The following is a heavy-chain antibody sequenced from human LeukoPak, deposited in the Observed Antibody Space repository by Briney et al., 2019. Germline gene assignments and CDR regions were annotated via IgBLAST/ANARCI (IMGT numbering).Heavy chain of an antibody. V-gene: IGHV4-30-4*01. J-gene: IGHJ4*02. Sequence: PSQTLSLTCTVSGGSISSGDYYWSWIRQPPGKGLEWIGYIYYSGSTYYNPSLKSRVTISVDTSKNQFSLKLSSVTAADTAVYYCAREEGPEESYYDSSGYDYWGQGTLVTVSS. CDR1: GGSISSGDYY. CDR2: IYYSGST. D-gene: IGHD3-22*01. CDR3: AREEGPEESYYDSSGYDY.